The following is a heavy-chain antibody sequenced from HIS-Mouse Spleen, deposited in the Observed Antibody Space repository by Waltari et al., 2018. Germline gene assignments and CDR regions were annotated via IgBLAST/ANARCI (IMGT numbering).Heavy chain of an antibody. J-gene: IGHJ4*02. V-gene: IGHV1-8*01. CDR2: MKPNSGNT. CDR1: GYTFTSYD. CDR3: ARGHDYSNYFDY. Sequence: QVQLVQSGAEVKKPGASVKVSSKASGYTFTSYDINWVRQATGQGLEWMGWMKPNSGNTGYAQKCQGRVTMTRNTSISTAYMELSSLRSEDTAVYYCARGHDYSNYFDYWGQGTLVTVSS. D-gene: IGHD4-4*01.